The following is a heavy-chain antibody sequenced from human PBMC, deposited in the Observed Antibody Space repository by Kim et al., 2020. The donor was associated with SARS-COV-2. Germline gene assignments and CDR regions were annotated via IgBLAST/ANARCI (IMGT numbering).Heavy chain of an antibody. CDR1: GFTFTSYA. V-gene: IGHV3-23*03. CDR2: IYSGGSST. Sequence: GGSLRLSCAASGFTFTSYAMSWVRQAPGKGLELVSVIYSGGSSTYYADSVKGRFTISRDNSKNTLYLQMNSLRAEDTAVYYCAKVDCGGDCYPYYFDFWGQGTLVTVSS. J-gene: IGHJ4*02. D-gene: IGHD2-21*02. CDR3: AKVDCGGDCYPYYFDF.